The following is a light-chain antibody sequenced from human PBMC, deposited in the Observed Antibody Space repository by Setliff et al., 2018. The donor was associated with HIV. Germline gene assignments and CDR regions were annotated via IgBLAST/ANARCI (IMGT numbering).Light chain of an antibody. CDR2: DVN. Sequence: QSALTQPRSVSGSPGQSVTISCTGTSSDVGYYNFVSWYQQHPGKAPRLIIYDVNKRPSGVSNRFSGSKSGNTASLTISGLQVEDEGDYYCCSYTSSSTSVFGTGTKVTVL. J-gene: IGLJ1*01. V-gene: IGLV2-11*01. CDR1: SSDVGYYNF. CDR3: CSYTSSSTSV.